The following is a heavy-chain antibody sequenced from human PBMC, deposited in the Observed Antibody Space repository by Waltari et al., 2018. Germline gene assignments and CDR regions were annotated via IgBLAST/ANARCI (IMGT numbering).Heavy chain of an antibody. Sequence: QVQLQQWGAGLLKPSETLSLTCAVYGGSFSGYYWSWIRQPPGKGLKWIGEINHRGGTNYNPSLKSRVTISVDTAKNQFSLKLSSVTAADTAVYYCARGRRRYCSSTSCPWAFDIWGQGTMVTVSS. CDR2: INHRGGT. J-gene: IGHJ3*02. V-gene: IGHV4-34*01. CDR3: ARGRRRYCSSTSCPWAFDI. D-gene: IGHD2-2*01. CDR1: GGSFSGYY.